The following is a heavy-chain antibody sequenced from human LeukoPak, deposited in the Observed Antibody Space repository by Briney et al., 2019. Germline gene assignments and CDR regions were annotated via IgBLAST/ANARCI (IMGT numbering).Heavy chain of an antibody. D-gene: IGHD2-8*01. CDR3: GMAPYYYYYMDV. CDR1: GGSISSYY. V-gene: IGHV4-59*08. CDR2: IYYSGST. Sequence: SETLSLTCTVSGGSISSYYWSWIRQPPGKGLEWIGYIYYSGSTNYNPSLKSRVTISVDTSKNQFSLKLSSVTAADTAVYYCGMAPYYYYYMDVWGKGTTVTISS. J-gene: IGHJ6*03.